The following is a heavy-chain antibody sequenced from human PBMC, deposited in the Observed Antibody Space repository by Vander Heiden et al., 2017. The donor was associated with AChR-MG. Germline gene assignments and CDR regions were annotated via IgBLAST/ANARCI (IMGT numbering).Heavy chain of an antibody. CDR3: ARDMGYCSGGSCRQSAFQH. D-gene: IGHD2-15*01. V-gene: IGHV3-30-3*01. CDR2: ISYDGSNK. Sequence: QVQLVESGGGVVQPGRSLRLSCAASGFTFSSYAMHWVRQAPGKGLEWVAVISYDGSNKYYADSVKGRFTISRDNSKNTLYLQMNSLRAEDTAVYYCARDMGYCSGGSCRQSAFQHWGQGTLVTVSS. CDR1: GFTFSSYA. J-gene: IGHJ1*01.